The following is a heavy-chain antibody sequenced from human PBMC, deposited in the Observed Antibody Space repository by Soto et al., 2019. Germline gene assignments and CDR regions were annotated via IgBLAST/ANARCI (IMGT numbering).Heavy chain of an antibody. CDR3: ARDRRITMVRGVIRYYYYGMDV. CDR1: GFTFSSYD. V-gene: IGHV3-13*01. D-gene: IGHD3-10*01. J-gene: IGHJ6*02. CDR2: IGTAGDT. Sequence: LRLSCAASGFTFSSYDMHWVRQATGKGLEWVSAIGTAGDTYYPGSVKGRFTISRENAKNSLYLQMNSLRAGDTAVYYCARDRRITMVRGVIRYYYYGMDVWGQGTTVTVSS.